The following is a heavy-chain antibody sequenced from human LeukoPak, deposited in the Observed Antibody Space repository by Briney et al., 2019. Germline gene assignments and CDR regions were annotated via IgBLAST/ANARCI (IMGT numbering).Heavy chain of an antibody. CDR1: GGSISSSSYY. CDR2: IYYSGST. CDR3: ASPVTGY. Sequence: SETLSLTCTVSGGSISSSSYYWGWIRQPPGKGLVWIGSIYYSGSTYYNPSLKSRVTISVDTSKNQFSLKLSSVTAADTAVYYCASPVTGYWGQGTLVTVSS. J-gene: IGHJ4*02. V-gene: IGHV4-39*01.